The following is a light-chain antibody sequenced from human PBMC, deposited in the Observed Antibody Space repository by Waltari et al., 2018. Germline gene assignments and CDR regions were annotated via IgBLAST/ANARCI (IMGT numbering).Light chain of an antibody. CDR3: ASFISGSTSSVL. V-gene: IGLV2-14*03. J-gene: IGLJ3*02. CDR2: DVT. Sequence: QSALTQPASVSGSPGQSITISCTGTSSDIGAFNYVSWYQQHPGKAPKVLIYDVTNRPSGVFYRFSCSKAGNTASLTISGLQAEDEAYYHCASFISGSTSSVLFGGGTKLTVL. CDR1: SSDIGAFNY.